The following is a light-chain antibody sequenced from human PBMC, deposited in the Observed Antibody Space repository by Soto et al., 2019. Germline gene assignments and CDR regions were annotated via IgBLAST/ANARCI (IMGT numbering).Light chain of an antibody. V-gene: IGKV3-20*01. CDR1: QSVSNNY. J-gene: IGKJ1*01. Sequence: NVLTKSPGALSLAPGERGTLSCRASQSVSNNYLAWYQQKPGQAPRLLIYGASNRATGIPDRFSGSGSGTDFTLTISRLEPEHFAVYYSQPYGSSGTFAQGTKVDIK. CDR3: QPYGSSGT. CDR2: GAS.